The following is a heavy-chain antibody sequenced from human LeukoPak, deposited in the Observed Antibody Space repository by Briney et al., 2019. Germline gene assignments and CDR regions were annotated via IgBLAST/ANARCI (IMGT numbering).Heavy chain of an antibody. D-gene: IGHD3-10*01. J-gene: IGHJ4*02. Sequence: PRRSLRLSCAASGFTFTSDSMNWVRQAPGKGLEWVSSISSSSSYIYYADSVKGRFTISRDNAKNSLYLQMNSLRAEDTAVYYCARNRITMVRGSYFNNYYFDYWGQGTLVTVSS. CDR1: GFTFTSDS. CDR3: ARNRITMVRGSYFNNYYFDY. V-gene: IGHV3-21*01. CDR2: ISSSSSYI.